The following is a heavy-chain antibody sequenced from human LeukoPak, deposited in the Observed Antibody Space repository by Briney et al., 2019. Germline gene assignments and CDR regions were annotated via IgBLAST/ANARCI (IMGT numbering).Heavy chain of an antibody. Sequence: GRSLRLSCAASGFTFSYYTMNWVRQAPGKGLEWVSSISSTGRDIYYADSMRGRFSIPRDNANNSLFLQIGGLRAEDTAVYYCARARIQLWRTDFDYWGQGTLVTVSS. V-gene: IGHV3-21*01. CDR2: ISSTGRDI. J-gene: IGHJ4*01. D-gene: IGHD5-18*01. CDR1: GFTFSYYT. CDR3: ARARIQLWRTDFDY.